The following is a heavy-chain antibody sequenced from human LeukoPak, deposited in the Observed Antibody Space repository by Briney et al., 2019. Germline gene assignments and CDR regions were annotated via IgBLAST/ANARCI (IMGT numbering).Heavy chain of an antibody. CDR2: IRDTEST. V-gene: IGHV4-59*11. CDR3: ATLKRGSVFGYFNF. J-gene: IGHJ4*02. Sequence: SETLSLTCTVSGASISTHYWSWLRQPPGKELEWIAYIRDTESTKDNPSLKSRVALSADTSKNQFSLRLTSVTAADTAIYYCATLKRGSVFGYFNFWGQGLLVTVSS. CDR1: GASISTHY. D-gene: IGHD3-3*01.